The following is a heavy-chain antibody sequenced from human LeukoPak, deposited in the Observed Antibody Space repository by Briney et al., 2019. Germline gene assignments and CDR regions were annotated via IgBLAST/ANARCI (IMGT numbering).Heavy chain of an antibody. CDR3: ARGVRFLARGGSRFDY. Sequence: ASVKVSCKASGYTFTGYYMHWVRQAPGQGLEWMGWINPNSGGTNYAQKFQGWVTMTRDTSISTAYMELSRLRSDDTAVYYCARGVRFLARGGSRFDYWGQGTLVTVSS. J-gene: IGHJ4*02. CDR2: INPNSGGT. CDR1: GYTFTGYY. V-gene: IGHV1-2*04. D-gene: IGHD3-3*01.